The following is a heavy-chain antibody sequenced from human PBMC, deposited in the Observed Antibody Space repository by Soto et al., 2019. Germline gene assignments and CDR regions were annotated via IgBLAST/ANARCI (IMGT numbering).Heavy chain of an antibody. CDR1: GFTFSSYG. CDR2: ISYDGSNK. D-gene: IGHD6-19*01. CDR3: AKDRRVVAVAAPFDY. Sequence: QVQLVESGGGVVQPGRSLRLSCAASGFTFSSYGMHWVRQAPGNGLEWVAVISYDGSNKYYADSVKGRFTISRDNSKNTLYLQMNSLRAEDTAVYYCAKDRRVVAVAAPFDYWGQGTLVTVSS. J-gene: IGHJ4*02. V-gene: IGHV3-30*18.